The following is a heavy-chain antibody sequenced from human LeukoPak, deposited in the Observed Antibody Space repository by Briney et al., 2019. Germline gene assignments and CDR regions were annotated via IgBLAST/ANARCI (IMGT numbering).Heavy chain of an antibody. CDR1: GLTPSSCA. CDR2: ISGSGDST. CDR3: AARPTSAAVAPSDF. Sequence: GGSLRLSCVASGLTPSSCAMSWVRQAPGKGLEWVSAISGSGDSTYYADSVKGRFTISRDNSKSMLYLQMNSLRAEDTATYYCAARPTSAAVAPSDFWGQGTLVTVSS. D-gene: IGHD6-19*01. V-gene: IGHV3-23*01. J-gene: IGHJ4*02.